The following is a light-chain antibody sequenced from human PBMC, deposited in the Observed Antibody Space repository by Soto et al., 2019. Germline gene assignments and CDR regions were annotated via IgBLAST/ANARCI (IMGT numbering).Light chain of an antibody. CDR2: GAS. CDR3: QQYGSSGT. Sequence: IVLTQSPCTLSLSPVERGTLSFMSSQSVINNYLAWYQQKPFQAPSLLIYGASNRATGIPDRFSGSGSGTDFTLTISRLEPEDFAVYYCQQYGSSGTFGQGTKVHIK. V-gene: IGKV3-20*01. J-gene: IGKJ1*01. CDR1: QSVINNY.